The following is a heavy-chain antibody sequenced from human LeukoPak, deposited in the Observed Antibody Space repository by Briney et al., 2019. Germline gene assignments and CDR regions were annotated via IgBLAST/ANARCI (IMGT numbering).Heavy chain of an antibody. CDR2: IIPIFGTA. CDR1: GGTFSSYA. V-gene: IGHV1-69*13. D-gene: IGHD6-13*01. J-gene: IGHJ4*02. CDR3: ARGRGPGIAAAGRFDY. Sequence: ASVKVSCKASGGTFSSYAISWVRQAPGQGLEWMGGIIPIFGTANYAQKFQGRVTITADESTSTAYMEPSSLRSEDTAVYYCARGRGPGIAAAGRFDYWGQGTLVTVSS.